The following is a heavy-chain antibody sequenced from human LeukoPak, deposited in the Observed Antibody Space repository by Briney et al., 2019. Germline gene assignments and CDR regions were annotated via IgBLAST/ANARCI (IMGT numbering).Heavy chain of an antibody. CDR1: GGTFSSYA. CDR2: IIPILGIA. J-gene: IGHJ4*02. V-gene: IGHV1-69*04. Sequence: SVKVSCKASGGTFSSYAISWVRQAPGQGLEWMGGIIPILGIANYAQKFQGRVTITADKSTSTAYMELSSLRSEDTAVYYCARAGLLFRTYYFDYWGQGTLVTVSS. CDR3: ARAGLLFRTYYFDY. D-gene: IGHD3-3*01.